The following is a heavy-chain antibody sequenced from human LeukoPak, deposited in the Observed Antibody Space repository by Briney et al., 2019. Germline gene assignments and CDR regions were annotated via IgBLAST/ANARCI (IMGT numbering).Heavy chain of an antibody. V-gene: IGHV3-13*01. Sequence: GGSLRLSCAASGFTFSSYDMHWVRQATGKGLEWVSAIGTAGDTYYPGSVKGRFNISRENAKNSWYLQMNSLRAGDTAVYYCARGDTAMAAFDYWGQGTLVTVSS. J-gene: IGHJ4*02. CDR2: IGTAGDT. CDR3: ARGDTAMAAFDY. CDR1: GFTFSSYD. D-gene: IGHD5-18*01.